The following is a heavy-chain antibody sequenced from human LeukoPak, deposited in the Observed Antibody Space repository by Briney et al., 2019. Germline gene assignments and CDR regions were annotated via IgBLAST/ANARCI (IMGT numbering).Heavy chain of an antibody. V-gene: IGHV3-30*04. CDR2: ISYDGSNK. Sequence: PGGSLRLSCAASGFTFSSYAMHWVRQAPGKGLEWAAVISYDGSNKYCADSVKGRFTISRDNSKNTLYLQMNSLRAEDTAVYYCAKEETAAAGYFDYWGQGTLVTVSS. CDR1: GFTFSSYA. CDR3: AKEETAAAGYFDY. J-gene: IGHJ4*02. D-gene: IGHD6-13*01.